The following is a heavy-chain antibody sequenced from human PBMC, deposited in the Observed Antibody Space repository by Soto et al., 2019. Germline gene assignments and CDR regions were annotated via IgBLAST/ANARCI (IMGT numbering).Heavy chain of an antibody. CDR3: ARSAPYYYGSGSYYPKTNYYFDY. CDR1: GFTFSSYA. CDR2: ISYDGSNK. V-gene: IGHV3-30-3*01. D-gene: IGHD3-10*01. J-gene: IGHJ4*02. Sequence: GGSLRLSCAASGFTFSSYAMHWVRQAPGKGLEWVAVISYDGSNKYYADSVKGRFTISRDNSKNTLYLQMNSLRAEDTAVYYCARSAPYYYGSGSYYPKTNYYFDYWGQGTLVTVSS.